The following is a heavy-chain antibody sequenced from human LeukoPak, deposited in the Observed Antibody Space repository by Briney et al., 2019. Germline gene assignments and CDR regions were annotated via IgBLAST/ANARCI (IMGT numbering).Heavy chain of an antibody. CDR2: INTNTGNP. V-gene: IGHV7-4-1*02. J-gene: IGHJ1*01. CDR1: GYTLTELS. CDR3: ARGPWVVISLLFGNLQH. D-gene: IGHD3-22*01. Sequence: ASVKVSCKVSGYTLTELSMHWVRQAPGQGLEWMGWINTNTGNPTYAQGFTGRVVFSLDTSVSTAYMQISSLKAEDTAVYYCARGPWVVISLLFGNLQHWGQGTLVTVSS.